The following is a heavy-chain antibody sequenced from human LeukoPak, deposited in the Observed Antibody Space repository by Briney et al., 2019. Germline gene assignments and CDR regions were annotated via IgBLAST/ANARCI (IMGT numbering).Heavy chain of an antibody. V-gene: IGHV3-66*01. CDR1: GFTVSSNY. CDR3: ASRTAWAMIVY. Sequence: GGSLRLSCAASGFTVSSNYMSWVRQAPGKGLEGVSVNYSGGTTYYADSVKGRFTISRDNSKNTLYLQMNSLRAEDTAVYYCASRTAWAMIVYWGQGTLVTVSS. CDR2: NYSGGTT. J-gene: IGHJ4*02. D-gene: IGHD3-22*01.